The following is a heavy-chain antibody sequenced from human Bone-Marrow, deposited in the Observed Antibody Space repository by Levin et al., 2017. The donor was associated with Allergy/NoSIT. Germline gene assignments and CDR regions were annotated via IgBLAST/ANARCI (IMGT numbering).Heavy chain of an antibody. Sequence: GGSLRLSCAASGFTFSDYYMSWIRQAPGKGLEWVSYISSSGSTIYYADSVKGRFTISRDNAKNSLYLQMNSLRAEDTAVYYCSRRDGYNRRNFAFDIWGQGTMVTVSS. D-gene: IGHD5-24*01. CDR2: ISSSGSTI. J-gene: IGHJ3*02. V-gene: IGHV3-11*01. CDR3: SRRDGYNRRNFAFDI. CDR1: GFTFSDYY.